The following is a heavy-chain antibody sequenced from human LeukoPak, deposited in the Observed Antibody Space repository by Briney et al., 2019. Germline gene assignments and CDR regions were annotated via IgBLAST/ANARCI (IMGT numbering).Heavy chain of an antibody. J-gene: IGHJ4*02. CDR3: ARGSRFLEWYHY. V-gene: IGHV1-18*04. Sequence: GASVKVSCKASGYTFTTYGIIWVRQAPGQGLEWMGWISAYNGNTNYAQKLQGRVTMTTDTSRSTAYMELRSLRSDDTAVYYCARGSRFLEWYHYWGQGTLVTVSS. CDR1: GYTFTTYG. CDR2: ISAYNGNT. D-gene: IGHD3-3*01.